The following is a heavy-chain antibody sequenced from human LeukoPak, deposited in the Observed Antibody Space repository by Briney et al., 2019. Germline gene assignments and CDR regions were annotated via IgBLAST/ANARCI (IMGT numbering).Heavy chain of an antibody. CDR2: INPNSGDT. D-gene: IGHD1-26*01. Sequence: ASVKVSCKASGYTFTSNYMHWVRQAPGQGLEWMGWINPNSGDTNCAQQFQGRVTMTRDTSISTAYMELTRLTSDDTAVYYCARVAGLKRGQSIVTLYFFDYWGQGTLVTVSS. CDR1: GYTFTSNY. V-gene: IGHV1-2*02. J-gene: IGHJ4*02. CDR3: ARVAGLKRGQSIVTLYFFDY.